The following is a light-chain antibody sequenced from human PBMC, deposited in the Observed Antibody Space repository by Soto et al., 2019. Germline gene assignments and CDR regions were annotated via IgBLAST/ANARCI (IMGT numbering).Light chain of an antibody. Sequence: QSVLTQPHSASGTPGQRVTISCSGSSSNIGTSYVHWFQQLPGTAPKLLISTTNQRPSGVPERFSGSKSGTSASLAISGLQAEDEADYYCAAWDASLNGHVFGTGTKVTVL. CDR3: AAWDASLNGHV. V-gene: IGLV1-44*01. CDR1: SSNIGTSY. CDR2: TTN. J-gene: IGLJ1*01.